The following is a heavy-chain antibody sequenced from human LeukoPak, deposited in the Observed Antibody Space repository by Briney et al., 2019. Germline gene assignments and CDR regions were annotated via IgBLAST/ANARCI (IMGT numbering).Heavy chain of an antibody. CDR3: ARGRADYDILTGFCYNCFDP. CDR2: IYTSGST. CDR1: GGSISGYY. V-gene: IGHV4-4*07. D-gene: IGHD3-9*01. Sequence: SETLSLTCTVSGGSISGYYWSWIRQPAGKGLEWIGRIYTSGSTNYNPSLKSRVTMSVDTSKNQFSLKLSSVTAADTAVYYCARGRADYDILTGFCYNCFDPWGQGTLVTVSS. J-gene: IGHJ5*02.